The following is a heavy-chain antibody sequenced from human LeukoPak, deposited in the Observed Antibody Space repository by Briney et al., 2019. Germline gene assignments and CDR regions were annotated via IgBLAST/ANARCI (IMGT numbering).Heavy chain of an antibody. CDR2: ISWDGGST. J-gene: IGHJ4*02. CDR3: AKDMAPYYYDSSGYYSPTWGIDY. V-gene: IGHV3-43D*03. D-gene: IGHD3-22*01. Sequence: PGGSLRLSCAASGFTFDDYAMHWVRQAPGKGLEWVSLISWDGGSTYYADSVKGRFTISRDNSKNSLYLQMNSLRAEDTALYYCAKDMAPYYYDSSGYYSPTWGIDYWGQGTLVTVSS. CDR1: GFTFDDYA.